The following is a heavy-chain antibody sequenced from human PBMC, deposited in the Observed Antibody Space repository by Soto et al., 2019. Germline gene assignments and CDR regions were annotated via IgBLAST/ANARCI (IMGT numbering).Heavy chain of an antibody. J-gene: IGHJ6*02. CDR1: DGSISSGAYS. D-gene: IGHD5-18*01. Sequence: QLQLQESGSGLVKPSQTLSLTCAVSDGSISSGAYSWSWIRQPPGKGLECIGYVYHGGRTYYNPSLKGRVTMSVDKSRNQFSLKVSSVTAADTAVYSCAGGYSPMDVWGQGTTVTVSS. V-gene: IGHV4-30-2*01. CDR2: VYHGGRT. CDR3: AGGYSPMDV.